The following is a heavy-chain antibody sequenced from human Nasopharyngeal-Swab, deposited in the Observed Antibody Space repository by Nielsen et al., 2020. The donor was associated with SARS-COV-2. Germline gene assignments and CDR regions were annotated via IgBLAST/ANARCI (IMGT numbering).Heavy chain of an antibody. CDR2: VFNSGST. D-gene: IGHD3/OR15-3a*01. CDR1: GGSMNRYY. V-gene: IGHV4-59*01. CDR3: ARVQVDDDFWTGYHFDY. J-gene: IGHJ4*02. Sequence: GSLRLSCTVSGGSMNRYYWYWIRQPPGKGLEWIGYVFNSGSTEYSPSLKRRATISVDTSNNQFSLKLSSVTAADTAVYFCARVQVDDDFWTGYHFDYWGQGTLVTVSS.